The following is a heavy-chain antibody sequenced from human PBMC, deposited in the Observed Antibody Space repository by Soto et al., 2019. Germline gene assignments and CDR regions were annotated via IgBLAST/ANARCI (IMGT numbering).Heavy chain of an antibody. D-gene: IGHD2-2*01. CDR3: ARGIVVVPDSYYYYMDV. J-gene: IGHJ6*03. CDR1: GYTFTGYY. Sequence: QVQLVQSGAEVKKPGASVKVSCKASGYTFTGYYMHWVRQAPGQGLEWMGWINPNSGGTNYAQKFQGWVTMTRDTPISTAYMELSRLRSDDTAVYYCARGIVVVPDSYYYYMDVWGKGTTVTVSS. V-gene: IGHV1-2*04. CDR2: INPNSGGT.